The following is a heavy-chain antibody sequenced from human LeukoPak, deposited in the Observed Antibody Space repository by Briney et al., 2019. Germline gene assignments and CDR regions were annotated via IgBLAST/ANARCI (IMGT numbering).Heavy chain of an antibody. CDR2: IYNSGIT. CDR3: AILYSAHSASWVNNWFDP. D-gene: IGHD2-2*01. Sequence: PSETLSLTCTVSGGSISSKGFYWSWVRQHPGKGLGWIGYIYNSGITYCSPSLKSRVNMSLDTSKNQLSLKLRSVTAADTAMYYCAILYSAHSASWVNNWFDPWGQGTLVTVSS. V-gene: IGHV4-31*03. J-gene: IGHJ5*02. CDR1: GGSISSKGFY.